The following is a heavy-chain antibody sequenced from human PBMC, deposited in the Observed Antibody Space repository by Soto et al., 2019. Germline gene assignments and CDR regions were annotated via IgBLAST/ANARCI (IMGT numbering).Heavy chain of an antibody. CDR1: GFSLTTSGVS. CDR3: ANSVGSHGSFDY. CDR2: IYWNDDK. D-gene: IGHD6-25*01. J-gene: IGHJ4*02. Sequence: ESGPTLVNPTQTVTLTCTFSGFSLTTSGVSVGWIRQPPGKALEWLAFIYWNDDKRYTPALKSRLAITKDNSKKQVVLTMTNVAPADTATDDGANSVGSHGSFDYRRQRTRFTVSS. V-gene: IGHV2-5*01.